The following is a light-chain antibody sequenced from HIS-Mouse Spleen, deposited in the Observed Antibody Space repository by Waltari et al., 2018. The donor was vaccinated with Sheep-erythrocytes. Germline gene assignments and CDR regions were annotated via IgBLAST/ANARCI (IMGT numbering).Light chain of an antibody. J-gene: IGLJ1*01. Sequence: QSALTQPRSVSGSPGQSVTIYCTGTSSDVGGYNYVSWYQQHPGKAPKLMIYDVSKRPSGVPDRFSGSKSGNTASLTISGLQAEDEADYYCCSYAGSYNYVFGTGTKVTVL. CDR2: DVS. V-gene: IGLV2-11*01. CDR3: CSYAGSYNYV. CDR1: SSDVGGYNY.